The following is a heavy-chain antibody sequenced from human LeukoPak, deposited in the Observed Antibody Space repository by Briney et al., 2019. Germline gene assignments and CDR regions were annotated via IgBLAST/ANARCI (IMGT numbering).Heavy chain of an antibody. D-gene: IGHD3-10*01. CDR3: ARHEYGSGSYYIR. CDR2: IYYSGGT. CDR1: GRSIRCNSYY. J-gene: IGHJ4*02. V-gene: IGHV4-39*01. Sequence: SETLFLTCTVPGRSIRCNSYYSGWFRQPPGKGLEWLGSIYYSGGTYYNPSLKSRVTISVDTSKNQFSLKLSSVTAADTAVYYCARHEYGSGSYYIRWGQGTLITVSS.